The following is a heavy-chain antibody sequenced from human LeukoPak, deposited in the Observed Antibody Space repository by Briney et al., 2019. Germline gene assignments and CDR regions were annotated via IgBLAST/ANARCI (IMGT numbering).Heavy chain of an antibody. CDR1: GGSIRSSSYY. Sequence: SETLSLTCTVSGGSIRSSSYYWGWIRQPPGKGLEWIGSIYYSGSTYYNPSLRSRVTIFVDTSKNQFSLKLSSVTAADTAVYYCAKLYGGSSSWYFDSWGQGTLVTVSS. CDR2: IYYSGST. V-gene: IGHV4-39*01. D-gene: IGHD6-13*01. J-gene: IGHJ4*02. CDR3: AKLYGGSSSWYFDS.